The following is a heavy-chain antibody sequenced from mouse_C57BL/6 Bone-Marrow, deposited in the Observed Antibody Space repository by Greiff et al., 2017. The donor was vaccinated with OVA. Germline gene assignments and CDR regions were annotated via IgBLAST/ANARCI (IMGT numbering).Heavy chain of an antibody. CDR1: GYTFTSYW. CDR2: IHPNSGST. Sequence: QVQLKQPGAELVKPGASVKLSCKASGYTFTSYWMHWVKQRPGQGLEWIGMIHPNSGSTNYNEKFKSKATLTVDKSSSTAYMQLSSLTSEDSAVYYCARSLYYYGSSYDFDYWGQGTTLTVSS. J-gene: IGHJ2*01. CDR3: ARSLYYYGSSYDFDY. D-gene: IGHD1-1*01. V-gene: IGHV1-64*01.